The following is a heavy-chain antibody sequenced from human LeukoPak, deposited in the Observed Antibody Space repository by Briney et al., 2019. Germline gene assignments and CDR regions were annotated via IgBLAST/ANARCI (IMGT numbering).Heavy chain of an antibody. Sequence: ASVKVSCKASGHTFTSYGISWVRQAPGQGLEWMGWISAYNGNTNYAQKLQGRVTMTTDTSTSTAYMELRSLRSDDTAVYYCAREADCSSTSCYIRYYYYYMDVWGKGTTVTVSS. J-gene: IGHJ6*03. CDR2: ISAYNGNT. D-gene: IGHD2-2*02. CDR3: AREADCSSTSCYIRYYYYYMDV. V-gene: IGHV1-18*01. CDR1: GHTFTSYG.